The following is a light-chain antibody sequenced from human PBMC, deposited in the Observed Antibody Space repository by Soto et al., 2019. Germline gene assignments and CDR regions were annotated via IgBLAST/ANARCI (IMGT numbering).Light chain of an antibody. Sequence: EIVMTQSPATLSVSPGERATLSCRASQSVSGNLAWYQQKPGQAPRLLIYAASTRATGIPARFSGSGSGTEFTLTISSLQSEDFAIYSCQQYNHWPPLTFGGGTKVEIK. V-gene: IGKV3-15*01. J-gene: IGKJ4*01. CDR3: QQYNHWPPLT. CDR2: AAS. CDR1: QSVSGN.